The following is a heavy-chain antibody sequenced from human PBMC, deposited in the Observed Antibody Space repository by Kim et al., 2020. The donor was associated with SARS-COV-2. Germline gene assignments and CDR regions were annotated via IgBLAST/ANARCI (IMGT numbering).Heavy chain of an antibody. CDR3: AKDHGSPYYDILTGLVAFDY. D-gene: IGHD3-9*01. V-gene: IGHV3-23*01. CDR2: ISGSGGST. J-gene: IGHJ4*02. CDR1: GFTFSSYA. Sequence: GGSLRLSCAASGFTFSSYAMSWVRQAPGKGLEWVSAISGSGGSTYYADSVKGRFTISRDNSKNTLYLQMNSLRAEDTAVYYCAKDHGSPYYDILTGLVAFDYWGQGTLVTVSS.